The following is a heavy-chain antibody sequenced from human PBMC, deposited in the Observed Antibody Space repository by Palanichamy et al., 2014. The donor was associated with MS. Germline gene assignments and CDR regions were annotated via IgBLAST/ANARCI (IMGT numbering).Heavy chain of an antibody. D-gene: IGHD1-26*01. J-gene: IGHJ4*02. Sequence: QVQLVESGGGVVQPGRSLRLSCAASGFIFSDYGMHWIRQSPDKGLEWVAVVRSEGSGKYYADSLQGRFTIARDNSKNELYLQMTSLRIEDTAVYYCARDRGLTSGSRYFDYWGQGTLVTVSS. CDR2: VRSEGSGK. CDR1: GFIFSDYG. V-gene: IGHV3-33*08. CDR3: ARDRGLTSGSRYFDY.